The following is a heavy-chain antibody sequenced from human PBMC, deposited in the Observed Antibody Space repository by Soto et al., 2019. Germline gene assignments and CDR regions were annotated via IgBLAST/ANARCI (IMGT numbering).Heavy chain of an antibody. D-gene: IGHD3-10*01. CDR3: AVLPQGSYGAFDI. Sequence: GESLKISCAASGFTFSSYAMSWVRQAPGKGLEWVSAISGSGGSTYYADSVKGRFTISRDNSKNTLYLQMNSLRAEDTAVYYCAVLPQGSYGAFDIWGQGTMVTVSS. V-gene: IGHV3-23*01. CDR2: ISGSGGST. J-gene: IGHJ3*02. CDR1: GFTFSSYA.